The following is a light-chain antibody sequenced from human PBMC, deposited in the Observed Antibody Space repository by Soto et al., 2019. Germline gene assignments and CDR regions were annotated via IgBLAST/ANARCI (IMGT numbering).Light chain of an antibody. Sequence: DIQVTQSPSSLSASVGDSVTLSCQTSQRVDSYIHWYQHQSGKPPKLLIYAASTLQDGVPSRFRGGGAGTACSLIITGLQPGDSATYDCQQTYTSVATFGQGTKV. CDR2: AAS. J-gene: IGKJ1*01. CDR3: QQTYTSVAT. V-gene: IGKV1-39*01. CDR1: QRVDSY.